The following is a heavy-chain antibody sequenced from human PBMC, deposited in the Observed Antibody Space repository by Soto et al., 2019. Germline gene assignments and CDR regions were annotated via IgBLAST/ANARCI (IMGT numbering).Heavy chain of an antibody. CDR1: RGSMSSSDW. D-gene: IGHD3-16*01. Sequence: QLQESGPGLVEPSGTLSLTCAVSRGSMSSSDWWCWVRQAPGKGLEWIRETYHSGNTNYNPSLKSRVTLSVDNSKNQFSLTLTSVTAADTGVYYCATWGSTDVDIWGQGTMVTVSS. CDR2: TYHSGNT. J-gene: IGHJ3*02. V-gene: IGHV4-4*02. CDR3: ATWGSTDVDI.